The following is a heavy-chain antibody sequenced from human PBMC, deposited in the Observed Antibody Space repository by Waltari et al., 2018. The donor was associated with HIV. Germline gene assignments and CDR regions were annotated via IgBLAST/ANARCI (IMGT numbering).Heavy chain of an antibody. CDR3: VIDRAPFIGGFGWDGIDV. J-gene: IGHJ6*02. CDR1: EDTLKKYW. CDR2: FMQDGSET. D-gene: IGHD3-16*01. V-gene: IGHV3-7*01. Sequence: EVQMVQSGGGLVQPGGSLRLSCEASEDTLKKYWMNWVSQGTGKGLELVNNFMQDGSETDYGHAVEGRFTISRDNAYNSLYLQMNSLRVDDTAVYSCVIDRAPFIGGFGWDGIDVWVQGTTVTVSS.